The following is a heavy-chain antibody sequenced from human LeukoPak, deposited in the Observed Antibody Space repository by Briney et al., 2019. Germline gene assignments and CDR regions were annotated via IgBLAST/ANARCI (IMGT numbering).Heavy chain of an antibody. Sequence: ASVKVSCKTSGYSFTGHYIHWVRQAPGQGLEWMAWINPNNGGTYFAQKFQDRVTMTRDASISTTYMELNSLIPDDTAVYYCAREATVVAVGTAGINFDFWGQGTLVTVSS. CDR3: AREATVVAVGTAGINFDF. CDR2: INPNNGGT. CDR1: GYSFTGHY. V-gene: IGHV1-2*02. J-gene: IGHJ4*02. D-gene: IGHD6-13*01.